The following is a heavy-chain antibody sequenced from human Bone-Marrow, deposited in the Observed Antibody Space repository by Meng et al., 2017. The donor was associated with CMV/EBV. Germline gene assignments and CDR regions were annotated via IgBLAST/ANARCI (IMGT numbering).Heavy chain of an antibody. CDR1: GFTFSSYG. V-gene: IGHV3-30*02. CDR3: ARDTSQTTVTKRGALRDYFDY. CDR2: IRYDGSNK. J-gene: IGHJ4*02. D-gene: IGHD4-17*01. Sequence: GGSLRLSCAASGFTFSSYGMHWVRQAPGKGLEWVAFIRYDGSNKYYADSVKGRFTISRDNSKNTLYLQMNSLRAEDTAVYYCARDTSQTTVTKRGALRDYFDYWGQGTLVTVSS.